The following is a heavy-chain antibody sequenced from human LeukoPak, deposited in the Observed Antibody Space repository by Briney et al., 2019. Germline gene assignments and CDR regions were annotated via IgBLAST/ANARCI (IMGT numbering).Heavy chain of an antibody. Sequence: SETLSLTCTVSGGSISSGSYYWGWIRQPPGKGLEWIGSIYYSGSTYYNPSLKSRVTISVDTSKNQFSLKLSSVTAADTAVYYCARRVTIFGVVITYRLFDYWGQGTLVTVSS. CDR3: ARRVTIFGVVITYRLFDY. D-gene: IGHD3-3*01. V-gene: IGHV4-39*01. J-gene: IGHJ4*02. CDR2: IYYSGST. CDR1: GGSISSGSYY.